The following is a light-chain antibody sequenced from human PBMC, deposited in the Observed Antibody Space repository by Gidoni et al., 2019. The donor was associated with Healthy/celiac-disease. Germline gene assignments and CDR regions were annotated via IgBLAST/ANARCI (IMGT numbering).Light chain of an antibody. J-gene: IGKJ3*01. CDR2: AAS. Sequence: DIQMTQSPSSLCASVGDRVTITCRASQSISSYLNWYQQKPGKAPKLLIYAASSLQSGVPSRFSGSGSGTDFTLTISSLQPEDFATYYCQQSYSTPGFGPGTKVDIK. CDR3: QQSYSTPG. V-gene: IGKV1-39*01. CDR1: QSISSY.